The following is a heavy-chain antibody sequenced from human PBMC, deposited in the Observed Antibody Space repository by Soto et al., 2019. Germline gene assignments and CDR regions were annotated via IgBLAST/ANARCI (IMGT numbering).Heavy chain of an antibody. Sequence: GGSLRLSCAASGFTVSSNYMSWVRQAPGKGLEWVSVIYSGGSTYYADSVKGRFTISRDNSKNTLYLQMNSLRAEDTAVYYCARDRFVVAAGTSPGYNWFDPWGQGTLVTVSS. CDR1: GFTVSSNY. D-gene: IGHD6-13*01. CDR3: ARDRFVVAAGTSPGYNWFDP. V-gene: IGHV3-53*01. CDR2: IYSGGST. J-gene: IGHJ5*02.